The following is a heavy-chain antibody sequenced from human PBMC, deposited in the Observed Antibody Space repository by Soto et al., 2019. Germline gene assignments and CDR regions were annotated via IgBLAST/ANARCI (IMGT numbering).Heavy chain of an antibody. Sequence: GSLRLSCAASGFTFSSYSMNWVRQAPGKGLEWVSYISSSSSTIYYADSVKGRFTISRDNAKNSLYLQMNSLRDEDTAVYYCARDLQMATNYYYYYGMDVWGQGTTVTVSS. CDR2: ISSSSSTI. J-gene: IGHJ6*02. CDR3: ARDLQMATNYYYYYGMDV. CDR1: GFTFSSYS. V-gene: IGHV3-48*02. D-gene: IGHD5-12*01.